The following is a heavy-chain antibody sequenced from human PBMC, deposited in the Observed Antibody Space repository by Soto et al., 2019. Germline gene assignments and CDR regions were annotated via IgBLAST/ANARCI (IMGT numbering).Heavy chain of an antibody. CDR2: IYYSGST. CDR1: GGSISGSSYY. D-gene: IGHD3-22*01. J-gene: IGHJ3*02. V-gene: IGHV4-39*01. Sequence: SETLSLTCTVSGGSISGSSYYWGWIREPPGKGLEWIGSIYYSGSTYYNPSLKSRVTISVDTSKNQFSLKLSSVTAADTAVYYCARKYYDSSGYYPVAFDIWGQGTMVTVSS. CDR3: ARKYYDSSGYYPVAFDI.